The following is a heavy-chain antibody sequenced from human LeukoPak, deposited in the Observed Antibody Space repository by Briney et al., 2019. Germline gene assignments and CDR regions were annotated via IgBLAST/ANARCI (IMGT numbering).Heavy chain of an antibody. Sequence: GASVKVSCKASGYTFTSYGISWVRQAPGQGLEWMGWISAYNGNTNYAQKLQGRVTMTTDTSTSTAYMELRSLRSDDTAVYYCVRDGRNPYYYDSGGYAIWGQGTMVTVSS. D-gene: IGHD3-22*01. CDR2: ISAYNGNT. V-gene: IGHV1-18*01. CDR1: GYTFTSYG. CDR3: VRDGRNPYYYDSGGYAI. J-gene: IGHJ3*02.